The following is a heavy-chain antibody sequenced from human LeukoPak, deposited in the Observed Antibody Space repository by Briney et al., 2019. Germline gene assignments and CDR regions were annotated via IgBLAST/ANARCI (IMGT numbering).Heavy chain of an antibody. Sequence: HPGGSLRLSCAASGFTFSSYAMSWVRQAPGKGLEWVSAISGSGGSTYYADSVKGRFTISRDNSKNTLYLQMNSLRAEDTAVYYCASRVHFRGYSYGNDYWGQGTLVTVSS. J-gene: IGHJ4*02. V-gene: IGHV3-23*01. D-gene: IGHD5-18*01. CDR1: GFTFSSYA. CDR2: ISGSGGST. CDR3: ASRVHFRGYSYGNDY.